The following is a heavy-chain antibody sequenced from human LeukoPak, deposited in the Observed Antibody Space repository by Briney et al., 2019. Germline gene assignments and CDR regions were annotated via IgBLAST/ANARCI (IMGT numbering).Heavy chain of an antibody. CDR1: GFSFSNYN. CDR2: ISSSGSTI. J-gene: IGHJ2*01. D-gene: IGHD3-22*01. V-gene: IGHV3-48*02. Sequence: GGSLRLSCAASGFSFSNYNMNWVRQAPGKGLEWISYISSSGSTIYYADSVKGRFTISRDNAKNSLYLQMNSLRDEDTAVYYCARVKDTMIVVVFFDLWGRGTLVTVSS. CDR3: ARVKDTMIVVVFFDL.